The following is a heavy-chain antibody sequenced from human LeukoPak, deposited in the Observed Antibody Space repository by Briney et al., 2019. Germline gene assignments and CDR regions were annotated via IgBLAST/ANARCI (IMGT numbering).Heavy chain of an antibody. D-gene: IGHD3-22*01. CDR3: ARRYYYDSSGYYAPVWDY. Sequence: GGSLRLSCAASGFTLRSYAMSWVRQAPRKGLEWVSPISGSGGSTYYADSVKGRFTISRDNSKNPLYLQMNSLRAEDTAVYYCARRYYYDSSGYYAPVWDYWGQGTLVTVSS. CDR2: ISGSGGST. J-gene: IGHJ4*02. CDR1: GFTLRSYA. V-gene: IGHV3-23*01.